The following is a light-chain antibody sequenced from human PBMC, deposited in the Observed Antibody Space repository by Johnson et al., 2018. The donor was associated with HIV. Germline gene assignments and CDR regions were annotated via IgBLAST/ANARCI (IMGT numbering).Light chain of an antibody. J-gene: IGLJ1*01. CDR2: DNN. Sequence: QAVLTQPPSVSAAPGQKVTISCSGSSSNIGNNYVSWYQQLPGTAPKLLIYDNNKRPSGISDRFSGSKSGTSATLCITGLQTGDEADYYGGTWDSSLRSGFFGTGTKVTVL. CDR3: GTWDSSLRSGF. V-gene: IGLV1-51*01. CDR1: SSNIGNNY.